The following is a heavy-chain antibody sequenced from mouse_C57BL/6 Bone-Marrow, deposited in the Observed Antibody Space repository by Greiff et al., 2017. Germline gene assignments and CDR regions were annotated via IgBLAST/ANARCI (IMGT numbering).Heavy chain of an antibody. Sequence: QVQLQQSGAELVRPGASVKLSCKASGYTFTDYYINWVQQRPGQGLEWIARIYPGSGNTYYNEKFKGKATLTAENSSSTAYMKLSSLTSEDAAVYFYSSTYDYDEAMDYWGQGTSVTVSS. CDR3: SSTYDYDEAMDY. CDR2: IYPGSGNT. J-gene: IGHJ4*01. D-gene: IGHD2-4*01. CDR1: GYTFTDYY. V-gene: IGHV1-76*01.